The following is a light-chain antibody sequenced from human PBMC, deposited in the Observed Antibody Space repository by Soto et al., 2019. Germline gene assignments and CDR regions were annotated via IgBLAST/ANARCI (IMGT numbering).Light chain of an antibody. CDR1: SSDVGGYNY. CDR2: EVS. V-gene: IGLV2-8*01. J-gene: IGLJ1*01. CDR3: SSYAGSKNV. Sequence: QSVLTQPPSASGSPGQSVTISCTGTSSDVGGYNYVSWYQQHPGKAPKLMIYEVSKRPSGVPDRFSGSKSGNTASLTVSGLQADDEADYYCSSYAGSKNVFGTGTKLTVL.